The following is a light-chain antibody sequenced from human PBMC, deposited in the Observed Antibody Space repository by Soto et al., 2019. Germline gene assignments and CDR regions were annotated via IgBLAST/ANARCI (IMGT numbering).Light chain of an antibody. J-gene: IGLJ2*01. CDR3: SSYATSTIVV. CDR2: DVS. V-gene: IGLV2-14*01. CDR1: SSDVGGYNY. Sequence: QSVLTPPASVSGSPGQSITISCTGTSSDVGGYNYVSWYQQHPGKAPKLMIYDVSNRPSGVSNRFSGSKSGNTASLTISGLQAEDEADYFCSSYATSTIVVFGGGTKLTVL.